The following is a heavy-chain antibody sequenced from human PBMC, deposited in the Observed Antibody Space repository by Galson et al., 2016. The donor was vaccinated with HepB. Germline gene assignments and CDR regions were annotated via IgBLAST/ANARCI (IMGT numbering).Heavy chain of an antibody. J-gene: IGHJ6*02. V-gene: IGHV5-51*01. CDR3: AGAVNGDFRWGV. CDR2: MHVAASHT. CDR1: GYNFATYW. Sequence: QSGAEVKKPGESLKISCKGSGYNFATYWIGWVRQMPGKGLEWMAIMHVAASHTKYSPSFQGQVSISADKSISTAYMRWSSLQASDTAIYYCAGAVNGDFRWGVWGQGTTVTVSS. D-gene: IGHD4-17*01.